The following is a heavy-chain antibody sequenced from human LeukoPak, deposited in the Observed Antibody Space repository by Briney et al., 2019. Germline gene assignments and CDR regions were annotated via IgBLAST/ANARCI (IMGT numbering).Heavy chain of an antibody. Sequence: SETLSLTCTVSGGSISSYYWSWIRQPPGKGLEWIGYIYYSGSTNYNPSLKSRVTISVDTSKNQFSLKLSSVTAADTAVYYCARGDYGYNFDYWGLGTLVTVSS. D-gene: IGHD5-24*01. CDR1: GGSISSYY. CDR2: IYYSGST. J-gene: IGHJ4*02. V-gene: IGHV4-59*01. CDR3: ARGDYGYNFDY.